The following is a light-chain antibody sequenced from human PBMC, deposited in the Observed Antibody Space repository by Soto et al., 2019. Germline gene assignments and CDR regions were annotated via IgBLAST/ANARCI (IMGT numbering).Light chain of an antibody. CDR2: SAS. CDR1: RNIDSW. J-gene: IGKJ1*01. V-gene: IGKV1-5*03. Sequence: DIRMTQSPSTLSAPLGDRVTISCRASRNIDSWLAWYQQRPGGIPQLLIYSASNLQNGVPSRFSGSGSGTDFTLTINGLQPDDFATYYCQEFHSSSRTFGQGTRV. CDR3: QEFHSSSRT.